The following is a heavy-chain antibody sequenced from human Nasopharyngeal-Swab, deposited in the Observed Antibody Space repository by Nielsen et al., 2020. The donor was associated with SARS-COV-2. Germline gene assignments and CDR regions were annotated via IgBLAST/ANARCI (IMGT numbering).Heavy chain of an antibody. V-gene: IGHV3-7*01. CDR3: GRGGKLGALDI. J-gene: IGHJ3*02. CDR2: IKQDGSDK. CDR1: GLTFTNSW. Sequence: GESLKISCAASGLTFTNSWMSWVRQAPGKGLEWVANIKQDGSDKYYVDSVKGRFTISRENAKNSLELQMNSLRVEDTAVYYCGRGGKLGALDIWGQGTMVTVSS. D-gene: IGHD3-16*01.